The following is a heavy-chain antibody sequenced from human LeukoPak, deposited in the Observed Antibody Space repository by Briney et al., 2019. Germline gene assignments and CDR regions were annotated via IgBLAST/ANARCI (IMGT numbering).Heavy chain of an antibody. CDR1: GFTFSSYG. V-gene: IGHV3-21*01. CDR2: ISSSSYYI. CDR3: ARAAYYDSRTSYYFDS. D-gene: IGHD3-10*01. J-gene: IGHJ4*02. Sequence: GGSLRLSCAASGFTFSSYGMNWVRQAPGKGLEWVSSISSSSYYIYYADSVKGRFTISGDNAKNSLYLQMNSLRAEDTAVFYCARAAYYDSRTSYYFDSWGQGTLVTVSS.